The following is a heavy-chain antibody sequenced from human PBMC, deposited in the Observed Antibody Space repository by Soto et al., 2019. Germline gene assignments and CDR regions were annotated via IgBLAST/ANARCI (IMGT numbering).Heavy chain of an antibody. CDR3: AKDGYRSSWYSEAGYGMDV. CDR1: GFTFSSYA. V-gene: IGHV3-23*01. CDR2: ISGSGGST. D-gene: IGHD6-13*01. J-gene: IGHJ6*02. Sequence: GGSLRLSCAASGFTFSSYAMSWVRQAPGKGLEWVSAISGSGGSTYYADSVKGRFTISRDNSKNTLYLQMNSLRAEDTAVYYCAKDGYRSSWYSEAGYGMDVWGQGTTVTVYS.